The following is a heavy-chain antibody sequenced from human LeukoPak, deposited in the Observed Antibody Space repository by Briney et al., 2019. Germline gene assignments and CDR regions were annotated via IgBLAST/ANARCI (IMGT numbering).Heavy chain of an antibody. CDR2: ISSSGSTI. D-gene: IGHD2-2*01. Sequence: GRSLRLSCAASGFTFSDYYMSWIRQAPGKGLEWVSYISSSGSTIYYADSVKGRFTISRDNAKNSLYLQMNSLRAEDTAVYYCARDLVSVVPAAIGDDYWGQGTLVTVST. V-gene: IGHV3-11*01. CDR3: ARDLVSVVPAAIGDDY. J-gene: IGHJ4*02. CDR1: GFTFSDYY.